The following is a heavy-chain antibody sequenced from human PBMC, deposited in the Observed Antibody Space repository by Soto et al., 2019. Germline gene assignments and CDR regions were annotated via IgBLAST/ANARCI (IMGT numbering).Heavy chain of an antibody. Sequence: ASVKVSCKASGYTFTSYYMHWVRQAPGKGLEWMGIINPSGGSTTYAQKFQGRVTMTRDASTSTVYTELSSLNSEDTAVDYLARDSAIPRYSISLGYWGQRTLCTVSS. D-gene: IGHD6-13*01. CDR3: ARDSAIPRYSISLGY. CDR2: INPSGGST. J-gene: IGHJ4*02. CDR1: GYTFTSYY. V-gene: IGHV1-46*01.